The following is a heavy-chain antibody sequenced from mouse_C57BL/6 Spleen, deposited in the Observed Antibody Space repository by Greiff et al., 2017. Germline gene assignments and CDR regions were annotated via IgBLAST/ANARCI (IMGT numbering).Heavy chain of an antibody. J-gene: IGHJ1*03. CDR3: ARNWDWYFDV. CDR2: ISSGSSTI. D-gene: IGHD4-1*01. V-gene: IGHV5-17*01. Sequence: EVKLVESGGGLVKPGGSLKLSCAASGFTFSDYGMHWVRQAPEKGLEWVAYISSGSSTIYYADTVKGRFTISRDNAKNTLFLQMTSLWSEDTAMYYCARNWDWYFDVWGTGTTVTVSS. CDR1: GFTFSDYG.